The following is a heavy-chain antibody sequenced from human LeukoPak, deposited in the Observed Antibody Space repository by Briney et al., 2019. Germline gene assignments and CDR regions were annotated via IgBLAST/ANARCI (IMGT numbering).Heavy chain of an antibody. CDR2: IKQDGSEK. J-gene: IGHJ4*02. Sequence: GGSLRLSCAASGSTFGSYWMSWVRQAPGKGLEWMANIKQDGSEKYYVDSVKGRFTISRDDAKNSLYLQMNSLRAEDTAVYYCARVPYCSSTSCYAIFDYWGQGALVTVSS. D-gene: IGHD2-2*01. CDR3: ARVPYCSSTSCYAIFDY. V-gene: IGHV3-7*05. CDR1: GSTFGSYW.